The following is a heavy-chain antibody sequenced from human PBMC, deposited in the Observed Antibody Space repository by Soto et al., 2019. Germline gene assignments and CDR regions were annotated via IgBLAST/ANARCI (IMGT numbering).Heavy chain of an antibody. J-gene: IGHJ4*02. Sequence: QVQLVQSGAEVKTPGASVRVSCTTSGYTFTLFGITWVRQAPGQGLAWMGWISPYNGDTKYAEKLEGRVTLTTDTSTDTAYMELTSLTSDDTAEYYCARGGQYRYFDYWGQGTLVTVSS. CDR1: GYTFTLFG. D-gene: IGHD2-2*02. CDR2: ISPYNGDT. CDR3: ARGGQYRYFDY. V-gene: IGHV1-18*01.